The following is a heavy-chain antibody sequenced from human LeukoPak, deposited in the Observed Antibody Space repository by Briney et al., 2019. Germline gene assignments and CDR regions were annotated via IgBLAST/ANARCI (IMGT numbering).Heavy chain of an antibody. V-gene: IGHV1-69*04. D-gene: IGHD4-17*01. CDR2: IIPILGIA. J-gene: IGHJ3*02. CDR1: GGTFSSYA. Sequence: ASVKVSCKASGGTFSSYAISWVRQAPGQGLEWMGRIIPILGIANYAQKFQGRVTITADKSTSTAYMELSSLRSEDTAVYYRARDNGDYSDAFDIWGQGTMVTVSS. CDR3: ARDNGDYSDAFDI.